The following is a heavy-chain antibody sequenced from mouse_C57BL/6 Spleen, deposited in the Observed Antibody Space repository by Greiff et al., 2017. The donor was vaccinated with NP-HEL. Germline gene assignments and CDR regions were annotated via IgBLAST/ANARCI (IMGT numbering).Heavy chain of an antibody. D-gene: IGHD1-1*01. Sequence: QVQLKESGAELVRPGASVKLSCKASGYTFTDYYINWVKQRPGQGLEWIARIYPGSGNTYYNEKFKGKATLTAEKASSTAYMQLSSLTSEDSAVYVCAREDRDYDGSSYWYFDVWGTGTTVTVAS. CDR2: IYPGSGNT. CDR3: AREDRDYDGSSYWYFDV. J-gene: IGHJ1*03. V-gene: IGHV1-76*01. CDR1: GYTFTDYY.